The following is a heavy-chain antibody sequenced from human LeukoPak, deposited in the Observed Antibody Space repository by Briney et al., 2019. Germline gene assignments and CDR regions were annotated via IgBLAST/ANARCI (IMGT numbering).Heavy chain of an antibody. CDR3: TKSLGYCTGGTCYSFDP. Sequence: GASVKVSCKASGYTFTGYYMHWVRQAPGQGLEWMGWINPNSGGTNYAQRFQGRVTMTRDTSTSTANMELSSLRSEDTAMYYCTKSLGYCTGGTCYSFDPWGQGTLVTVSS. CDR1: GYTFTGYY. V-gene: IGHV1-2*02. CDR2: INPNSGGT. D-gene: IGHD2-15*01. J-gene: IGHJ5*02.